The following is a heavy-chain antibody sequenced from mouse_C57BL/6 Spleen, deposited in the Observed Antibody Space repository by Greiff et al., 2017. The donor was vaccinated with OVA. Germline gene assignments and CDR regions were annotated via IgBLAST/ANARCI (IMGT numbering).Heavy chain of an antibody. CDR2: IDPSDSYT. CDR3: ARGAANWDVFDY. CDR1: GYTFTSYW. Sequence: VQLQQPGAELVMPGASVKLSCKASGYTFTSYWMHWVKQRPGQGLEWIGEIDPSDSYTNYNQKFKDKSTLTVDKSSSTAYMQLSSLTSEDSAVYYCARGAANWDVFDYWGQGTTLTVSS. J-gene: IGHJ2*01. D-gene: IGHD4-1*01. V-gene: IGHV1-69*01.